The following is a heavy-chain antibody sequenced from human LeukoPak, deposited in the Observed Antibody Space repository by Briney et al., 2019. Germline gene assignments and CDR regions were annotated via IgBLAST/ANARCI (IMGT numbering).Heavy chain of an antibody. Sequence: SGGSLRLSCAASGFTFSSYAMHWVRQAPGKGLEWVAVISYDGSNKYYADSVKGRFTISRDNSKNTLYLQMNSLRAEDTAVYYCARDRVGLYGGATTNCYDGLDYWGQGTLVTVSS. CDR3: ARDRVGLYGGATTNCYDGLDY. CDR1: GFTFSSYA. V-gene: IGHV3-30*04. CDR2: ISYDGSNK. J-gene: IGHJ4*02. D-gene: IGHD1-26*01.